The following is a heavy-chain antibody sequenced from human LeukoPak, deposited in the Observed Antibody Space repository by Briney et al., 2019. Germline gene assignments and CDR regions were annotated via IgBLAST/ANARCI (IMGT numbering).Heavy chain of an antibody. CDR3: ARGHADGYFDY. J-gene: IGHJ4*02. V-gene: IGHV1-8*01. CDR2: TNPNSGNT. Sequence: EASVKVSCKASGYTFTSYDINWVRQATGQGLEWMGWTNPNSGNTGYAQKFQGRVTMTRNTSISTAYMELSSLRSVDTAVYYCARGHADGYFDYWGQGTLVTVSS. CDR1: GYTFTSYD.